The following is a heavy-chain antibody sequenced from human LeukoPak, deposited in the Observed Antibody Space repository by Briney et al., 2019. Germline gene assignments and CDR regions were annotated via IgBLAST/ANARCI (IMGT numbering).Heavy chain of an antibody. CDR3: ARGTSNWSTRFPS. CDR2: INPDSGDL. J-gene: IGHJ5*02. D-gene: IGHD6-13*01. Sequence: ASVKVSCKASGYTFTNFYTHWVRQAPGQGLEWMGWINPDSGDLNSTQHFQGRVTMTRDTSISTAYMELSGLRSDDTAVYYCARGTSNWSTRFPSWGQGTLVTVSS. CDR1: GYTFTNFY. V-gene: IGHV1-2*02.